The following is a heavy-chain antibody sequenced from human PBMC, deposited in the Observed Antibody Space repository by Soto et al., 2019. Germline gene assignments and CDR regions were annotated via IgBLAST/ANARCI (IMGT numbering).Heavy chain of an antibody. V-gene: IGHV1-69*13. CDR1: GGTFSSYA. Sequence: SVKVSCKASGGTFSSYAISWVRQAPGQGLEWMGGIIPIFGTANYAQKFQGRVTITADESTSTAYMELSSLRSEDTAVYYCASSQSPIVVVPAALGDVWGQGTTVTVSS. D-gene: IGHD2-2*01. CDR2: IIPIFGTA. J-gene: IGHJ6*02. CDR3: ASSQSPIVVVPAALGDV.